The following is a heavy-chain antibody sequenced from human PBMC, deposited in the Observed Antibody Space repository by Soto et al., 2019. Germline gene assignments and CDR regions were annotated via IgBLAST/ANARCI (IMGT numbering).Heavy chain of an antibody. D-gene: IGHD2-15*01. V-gene: IGHV1-69*01. CDR3: AREGPPDIAWFDP. J-gene: IGHJ5*02. CDR2: SA. Sequence: QVQLVQSGAEVKKPGSSVKGSCKASGGTFSIYTISWLRQAPGQGLEWMGGSANSAQKFQGRLTVTADESTSTVYLELSSLTSEDTAVYYCAREGPPDIAWFDPWGQGTLVSVSS. CDR1: GGTFSIYT.